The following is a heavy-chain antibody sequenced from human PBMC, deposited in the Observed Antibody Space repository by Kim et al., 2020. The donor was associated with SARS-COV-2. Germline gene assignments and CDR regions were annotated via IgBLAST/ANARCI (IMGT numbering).Heavy chain of an antibody. Sequence: GGSLRLSCAASGFTFSSYAMHWVRQAPGKGLEWVAVIWYDGSNKYYADSVKGRFTISRDNSKNTLYLQMNSLRAEDTAVYYCAKDMEGGYALYYFVYWGQGTLVTVSS. J-gene: IGHJ4*02. CDR2: IWYDGSNK. V-gene: IGHV3-33*06. CDR1: GFTFSSYA. CDR3: AKDMEGGYALYYFVY. D-gene: IGHD5-12*01.